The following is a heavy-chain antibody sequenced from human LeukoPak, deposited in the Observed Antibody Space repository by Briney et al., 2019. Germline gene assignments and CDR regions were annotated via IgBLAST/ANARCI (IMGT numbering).Heavy chain of an antibody. CDR2: ISSSGSTI. D-gene: IGHD2-8*01. Sequence: AGGSLRLSCAASGFTFSDYYMSWIRQAPGKGLEWVSYISSSGSTIYYADSVKGRFTISRDNAKNSLYLQMNSLRAEDTAVYYCARDMGYCTNGVCPDYWGQGTLVTVSS. J-gene: IGHJ4*02. CDR1: GFTFSDYY. V-gene: IGHV3-11*01. CDR3: ARDMGYCTNGVCPDY.